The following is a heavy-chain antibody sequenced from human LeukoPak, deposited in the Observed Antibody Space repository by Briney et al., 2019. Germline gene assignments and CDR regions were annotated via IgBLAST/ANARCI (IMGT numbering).Heavy chain of an antibody. CDR1: GFTFSNSA. J-gene: IGHJ4*02. D-gene: IGHD5-12*01. CDR3: ARDLTATAVY. V-gene: IGHV3-30-3*01. CDR2: ISYDGSST. Sequence: TGGSLRLSCAASGFTFSNSAMHWVRQAPGKGLEWVAVISYDGSSTYYADSVRGRFTISRDNSKSTLYLQMNSLRIEDTAVYYCARDLTATAVYWGQGTLVTVSS.